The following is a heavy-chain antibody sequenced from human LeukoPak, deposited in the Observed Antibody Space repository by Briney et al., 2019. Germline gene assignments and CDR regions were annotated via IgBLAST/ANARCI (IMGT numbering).Heavy chain of an antibody. D-gene: IGHD3-16*01. Sequence: GGSLRPSCAASGSTSSSNWMTCVRQAPGKGLEWVANINEDGSEKYYMDSVKGRFTISRDNAKNSMYLQMNSLRAEDTAVYYCARNYDWGQGTLVTVSS. J-gene: IGHJ4*02. V-gene: IGHV3-7*04. CDR3: ARNYD. CDR1: GSTSSSNW. CDR2: INEDGSEK.